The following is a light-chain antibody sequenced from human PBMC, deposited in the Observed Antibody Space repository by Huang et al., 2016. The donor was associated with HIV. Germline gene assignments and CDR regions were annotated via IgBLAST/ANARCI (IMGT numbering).Light chain of an antibody. Sequence: ESVMTQSPATVSLSPGEGATLSCRASLSVSTNLAWYQQRPGQAPRLLSYGASTRATGIPARFSGGGSGAEFTLTISSLQSEDFAVYYCQQYDNWPLTFGGGTKVQIK. CDR1: LSVSTN. J-gene: IGKJ4*01. CDR2: GAS. V-gene: IGKV3-15*01. CDR3: QQYDNWPLT.